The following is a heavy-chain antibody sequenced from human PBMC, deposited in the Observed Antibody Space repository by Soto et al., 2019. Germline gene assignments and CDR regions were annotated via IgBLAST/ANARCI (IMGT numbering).Heavy chain of an antibody. V-gene: IGHV4-39*01. CDR2: IYYSGST. CDR3: ARSLGNLIVVPRY. CDR1: GGSISSSSYY. J-gene: IGHJ4*02. D-gene: IGHD3-22*01. Sequence: QLQLQESGPGLVKPSETLSLTCTVSGGSISSSSYYWGWIRQPPGKGLEWIGSIYYSGSTYYNPSRSSRAPLSVYRSNNRCSRKRCALTAADPALYYCARSLGNLIVVPRYWGQGTLVPVSS.